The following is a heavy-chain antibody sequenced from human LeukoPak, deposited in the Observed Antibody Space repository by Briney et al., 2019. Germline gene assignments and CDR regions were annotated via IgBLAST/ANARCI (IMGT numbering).Heavy chain of an antibody. V-gene: IGHV3-21*01. CDR3: ARGTADFWSGYYNWFDP. J-gene: IGHJ5*02. CDR1: GFTFSSYS. CDR2: ISSSSSYI. D-gene: IGHD3-3*01. Sequence: GGSLRLSCAASGFTFSSYSMNWVRQAPGKGLEWVSSISSSSSYIYYADSVKGRFTISRDNAKNSLYLQMNSPRAEDTAVYYCARGTADFWSGYYNWFDPWGQGTLVTVSS.